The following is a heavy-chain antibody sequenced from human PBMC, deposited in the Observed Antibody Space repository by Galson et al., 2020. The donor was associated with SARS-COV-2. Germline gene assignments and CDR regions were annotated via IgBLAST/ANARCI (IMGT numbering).Heavy chain of an antibody. J-gene: IGHJ4*02. CDR3: ARDQGWLVLGGYFDY. Sequence: GGSLRLSCAASGFTFSSYAMHWVRQAPGKGLEWVAVISYDGSNKYYADSVKGRFTISRDNSKNTLYLQMNSLRAEDTAVYYCARDQGWLVLGGYFDYWGQGTLVTVSS. CDR2: ISYDGSNK. V-gene: IGHV3-30*04. D-gene: IGHD6-19*01. CDR1: GFTFSSYA.